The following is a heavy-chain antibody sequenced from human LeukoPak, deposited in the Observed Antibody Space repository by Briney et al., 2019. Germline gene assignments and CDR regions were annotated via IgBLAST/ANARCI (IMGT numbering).Heavy chain of an antibody. D-gene: IGHD1-20*01. CDR3: ARGNWMFDY. J-gene: IGHJ4*02. CDR1: GDSISSYY. CDR2: IYYSGRN. Sequence: PSKTLSLTCTVSGDSISSYYWSWIPQPPGTGLEWIGYIYYSGRNNYNPSLKRRVTISVATSKDQFSLKLRSVSAADTAVYYCARGNWMFDYWGQGTLVTVSS. V-gene: IGHV4-59*01.